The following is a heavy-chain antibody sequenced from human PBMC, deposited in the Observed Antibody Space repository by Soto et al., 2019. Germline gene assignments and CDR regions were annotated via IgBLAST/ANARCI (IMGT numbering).Heavy chain of an antibody. CDR2: ISWKDEK. CDR3: AHRYGGNYYRWYCDS. V-gene: IGHV2-5*01. D-gene: IGHD1-26*01. CDR1: GFSLSTSGAG. Sequence: QITLKESGPTLVKPTQTLTVTCTFSGFSLSTSGAGVGWIRQSPGKAPEWLALISWKDEKRYNPGLKSRLTITKDTSKNQVVLTMTDLDPVDTATYFCAHRYGGNYYRWYCDSWGQGTLVTVS. J-gene: IGHJ4*02.